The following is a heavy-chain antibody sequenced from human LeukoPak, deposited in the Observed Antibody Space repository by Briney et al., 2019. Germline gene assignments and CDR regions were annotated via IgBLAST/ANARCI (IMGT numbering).Heavy chain of an antibody. CDR3: ARGNDFWSGYITPIEDFDY. V-gene: IGHV3-21*01. CDR1: GFTFSSYS. Sequence: GGSLRLSCAASGFTFSSYSMTWVRQAPGKGLESVSSISSSSSYIYYADSVKGRFTISRDNAKNSLYLQMNSLRAEDTAVYYCARGNDFWSGYITPIEDFDYWGQGTLVTVSS. D-gene: IGHD3-3*01. CDR2: ISSSSSYI. J-gene: IGHJ4*02.